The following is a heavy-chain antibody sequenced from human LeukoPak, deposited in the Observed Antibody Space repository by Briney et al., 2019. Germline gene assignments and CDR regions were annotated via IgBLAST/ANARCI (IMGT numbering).Heavy chain of an antibody. J-gene: IGHJ4*02. V-gene: IGHV4-59*08. D-gene: IGHD6-13*01. CDR2: IYYSGST. CDR1: GGSISRYY. Sequence: SETLSLTCSVSGGSISRYYWSWIRQPPGKGLEWIGYIYYSGSTNYNPSLKSRVTISVDTSKNQFSLKLSSVTAADTAVYYCARRNVYSSSWDYFDYWGQGTLVTVSS. CDR3: ARRNVYSSSWDYFDY.